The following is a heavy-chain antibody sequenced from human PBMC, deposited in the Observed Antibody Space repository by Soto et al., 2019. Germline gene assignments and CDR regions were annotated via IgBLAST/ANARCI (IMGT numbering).Heavy chain of an antibody. CDR3: ASGSARDVDY. V-gene: IGHV1-69*02. J-gene: IGHJ4*02. Sequence: QVPLVQSGAEVKKPGSSVKVSCKASGGTFSKYSITWIRQAPGQGLEWMGRIIPFLGVTNYAQKFKGRVTITADKSTSTASMELNNLRSEDTAVYFCASGSARDVDYWGQGTLITVSS. CDR1: GGTFSKYS. CDR2: IIPFLGVT. D-gene: IGHD3-10*01.